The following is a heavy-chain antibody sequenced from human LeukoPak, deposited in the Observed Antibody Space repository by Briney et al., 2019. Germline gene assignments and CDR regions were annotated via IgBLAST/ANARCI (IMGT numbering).Heavy chain of an antibody. J-gene: IGHJ4*02. V-gene: IGHV3-33*01. Sequence: GRSLRLSCAASGFTFSSYGMHWVRQAPGKGLEWVAIIWYDGSKEDYADSVKGRFTISRDNSKNSLYLQMNSLRAEDTAVYYCATETRDRNFDYWGQGTLVTVSS. CDR2: IWYDGSKE. CDR3: ATETRDRNFDY. D-gene: IGHD2-15*01. CDR1: GFTFSSYG.